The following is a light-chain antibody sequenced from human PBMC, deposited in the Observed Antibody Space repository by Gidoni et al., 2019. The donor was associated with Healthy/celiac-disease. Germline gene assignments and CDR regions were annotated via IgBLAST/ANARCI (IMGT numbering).Light chain of an antibody. J-gene: IGKJ1*01. V-gene: IGKV3-11*01. Sequence: EIVLTQPPATLSLSPGERATLSCRASQSVSSYLAWYQQKPGQAPRLLIYDASNRATGIPARFSGSGSGTDFTLTISSLEPEDFAVYYCQQRSNWLGTFGQGTKVEIK. CDR3: QQRSNWLGT. CDR1: QSVSSY. CDR2: DAS.